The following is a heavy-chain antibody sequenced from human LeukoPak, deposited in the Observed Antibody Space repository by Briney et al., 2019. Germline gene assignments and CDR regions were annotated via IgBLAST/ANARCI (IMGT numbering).Heavy chain of an antibody. CDR3: ARGNQYYYDSSGYYPYDAFDI. CDR1: GGSISSYY. Sequence: PSETLSLTCTVSGGSISSYYWSWIRQPPGKGLEWIGYIYYSGSTNYNPSLKGRVTISVDTSKNQFSLKLSSVTAADTAVYYCARGNQYYYDSSGYYPYDAFDIWGQGTMVTVSS. D-gene: IGHD3-22*01. CDR2: IYYSGST. V-gene: IGHV4-59*01. J-gene: IGHJ3*02.